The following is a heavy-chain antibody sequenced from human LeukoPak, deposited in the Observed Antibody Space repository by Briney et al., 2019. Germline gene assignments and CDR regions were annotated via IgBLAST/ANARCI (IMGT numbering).Heavy chain of an antibody. Sequence: GASVKVSCKASGYTFTGYYMHWVRQAPGQGLEWMGWINPNSGGTNYAQKFQGRVTMTRDTSISTAYMELSRLRSDDTAVYYCASLRGGYSSSWYPFDYWGRGTLVTVSS. CDR2: INPNSGGT. CDR1: GYTFTGYY. J-gene: IGHJ4*02. D-gene: IGHD6-13*01. CDR3: ASLRGGYSSSWYPFDY. V-gene: IGHV1-2*02.